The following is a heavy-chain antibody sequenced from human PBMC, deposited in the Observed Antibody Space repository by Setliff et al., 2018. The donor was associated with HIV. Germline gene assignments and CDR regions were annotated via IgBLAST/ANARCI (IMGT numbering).Heavy chain of an antibody. J-gene: IGHJ6*02. CDR1: GFTFSGYA. Sequence: GGSLRLSCAASGFTFSGYAINWVRQAPGKGLEWVAFIRYDGSNKYYADSVKGRFTISRDNSKNTLYLQMNSLRAEDTAVYYCARSVIGYYYYGMDVWGQGTLVTVSS. CDR2: IRYDGSNK. CDR3: ARSVIGYYYYGMDV. D-gene: IGHD3-10*01. V-gene: IGHV3-30*02.